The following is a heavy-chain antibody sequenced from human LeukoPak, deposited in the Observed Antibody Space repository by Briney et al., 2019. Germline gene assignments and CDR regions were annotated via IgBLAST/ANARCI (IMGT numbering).Heavy chain of an antibody. Sequence: SETLSLTCAVSGGSFSGYYWTWIRQPPGKGLEWIGEINHSGSANYNPSLKSRVTISLDTSKNQFSLRVSSVTAADTAVYYCARYSYGYRYWGQGTLVTVSS. CDR2: INHSGSA. D-gene: IGHD5-18*01. V-gene: IGHV4-34*01. CDR3: ARYSYGYRY. J-gene: IGHJ4*02. CDR1: GGSFSGYY.